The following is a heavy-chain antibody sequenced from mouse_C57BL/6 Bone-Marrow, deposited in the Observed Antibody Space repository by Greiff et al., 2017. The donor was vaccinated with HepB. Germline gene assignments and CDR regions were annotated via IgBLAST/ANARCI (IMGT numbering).Heavy chain of an antibody. CDR2: IWSGGST. V-gene: IGHV2-2*01. Sequence: VKVVESGPGLVQPSQSLSITCTVSGFSLTSYGVHWVRQSPGKGLEWLGVIWSGGSTDYNAAFISRLSISKDNSKSQVFFKMNSLQADDTAIYYCARNFDGPSYYYAMDYWGQGTSVTVSS. CDR1: GFSLTSYG. CDR3: ARNFDGPSYYYAMDY. D-gene: IGHD1-2*01. J-gene: IGHJ4*01.